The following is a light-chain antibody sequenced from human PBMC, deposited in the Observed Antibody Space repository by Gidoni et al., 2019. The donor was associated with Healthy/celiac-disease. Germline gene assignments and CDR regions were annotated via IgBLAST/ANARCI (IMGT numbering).Light chain of an antibody. CDR2: YAS. J-gene: IGKJ1*01. Sequence: EIVLTQSPATLSLSPGERATLSCRASQSVSSYLAWYQQKPGQAPRLLIYYASNRATGIPARFSGRGSGTDFTLTISSLEPDDFAVYYCQQRSNWPTFGQGTQVEIK. V-gene: IGKV3-11*01. CDR1: QSVSSY. CDR3: QQRSNWPT.